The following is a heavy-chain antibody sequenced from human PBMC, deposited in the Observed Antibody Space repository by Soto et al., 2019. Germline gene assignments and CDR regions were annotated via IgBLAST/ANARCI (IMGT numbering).Heavy chain of an antibody. D-gene: IGHD1-26*01. J-gene: IGHJ5*02. V-gene: IGHV4-59*12. CDR2: IYYSGST. CDR1: GGSISSYY. CDR3: ARVRPLGGWFDP. Sequence: SETLSLTCTVSGGSISSYYWSWIRQPPGKGLEWIGYIYYSGSTNYNPSHKSRVTISVDTSKNQFSLKLSSVTAADTAVYYCARVRPLGGWFDPWGQGTLVTVS.